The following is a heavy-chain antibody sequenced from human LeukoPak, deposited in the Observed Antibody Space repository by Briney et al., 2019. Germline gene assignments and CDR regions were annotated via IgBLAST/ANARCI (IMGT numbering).Heavy chain of an antibody. CDR1: GFTFSSYG. Sequence: GRSLRLSCAASGFTFSSYGMHWVRQAPGKGLEWVAVISYDGSNKYYADSVKGRFTISRDNSKITLYLQMNSLRAEDTAVYYCAKDLSGWLALNYYYGMDVWGQGTTVTVSS. V-gene: IGHV3-30*18. CDR2: ISYDGSNK. CDR3: AKDLSGWLALNYYYGMDV. D-gene: IGHD6-19*01. J-gene: IGHJ6*02.